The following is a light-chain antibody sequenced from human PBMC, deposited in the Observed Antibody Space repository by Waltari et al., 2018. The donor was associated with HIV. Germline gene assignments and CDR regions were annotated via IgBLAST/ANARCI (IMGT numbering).Light chain of an antibody. Sequence: EIVMTQSPATLSVSPGERATLSCRASQSVSSNLAWYQQKPGQAPRLLIYGASTRATGIPARFGGSGSGTEFTLTISSPQSEDFAVYYCQQFNNWPYTFGQGTKLEIK. CDR3: QQFNNWPYT. J-gene: IGKJ2*01. CDR2: GAS. CDR1: QSVSSN. V-gene: IGKV3-15*01.